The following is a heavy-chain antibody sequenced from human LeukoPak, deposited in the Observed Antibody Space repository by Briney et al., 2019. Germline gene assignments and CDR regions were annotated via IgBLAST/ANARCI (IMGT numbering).Heavy chain of an antibody. CDR1: GYTFTSYG. V-gene: IGHV1-18*01. Sequence: GASVKVSCKTSGYTFTSYGISWVRQAPGQGLEWMGWISAYNGNTNYAQKLQGRVTMTTDTSTSTAYMELRSLRSDDTAVYYCARHYDFWSGYYWPFDYWGQGTLVTVSS. J-gene: IGHJ4*02. D-gene: IGHD3-3*01. CDR2: ISAYNGNT. CDR3: ARHYDFWSGYYWPFDY.